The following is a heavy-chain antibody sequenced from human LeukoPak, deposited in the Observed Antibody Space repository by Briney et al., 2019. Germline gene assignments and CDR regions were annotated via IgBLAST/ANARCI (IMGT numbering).Heavy chain of an antibody. CDR1: GGSISSYY. CDR2: IYYSGST. V-gene: IGHV4-59*01. D-gene: IGHD5-12*01. CDR3: ARDLSGSIYFDY. J-gene: IGHJ4*02. Sequence: SETLSLTCTVSGGSISSYYWSWIRQPPGKGLEWVGYIYYSGSTNYNPSLKSRVTISVDTSKNQFSLKLSSVTAADTAVYYCARDLSGSIYFDYWGQGTLVTVSS.